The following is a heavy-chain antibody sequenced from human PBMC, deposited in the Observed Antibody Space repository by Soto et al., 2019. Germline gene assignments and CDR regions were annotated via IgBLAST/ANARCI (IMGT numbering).Heavy chain of an antibody. CDR3: ARAQASSTSLEIDYYYYYGMDV. J-gene: IGHJ6*02. CDR2: IIPISGTA. Sequence: QVQLVQSGAEVKKPGSSVKVSCKASGGTFSSYAISWVRQAPGQGLEWMGGIIPISGTANYAQKCQGRVTITADESTSTAYMELSSLRSEDTAVYYCARAQASSTSLEIDYYYYYGMDVWGQGTTVTVSS. CDR1: GGTFSSYA. V-gene: IGHV1-69*01. D-gene: IGHD2-2*01.